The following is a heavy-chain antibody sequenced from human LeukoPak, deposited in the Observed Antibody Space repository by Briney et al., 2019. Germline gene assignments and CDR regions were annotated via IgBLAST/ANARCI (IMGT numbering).Heavy chain of an antibody. CDR3: AKHSYRVDSFTDY. D-gene: IGHD5-12*01. CDR1: GFTFDDYG. J-gene: IGHJ4*02. V-gene: IGHV3-20*04. Sequence: PGGSLRLSCAASGFTFDDYGMSWVRQAPGKGLKWVSGINWNGGSTGYADSVKGRFTISRDNSKNTLYLQMNSLRAEDTAVYYCAKHSYRVDSFTDYWGQGTLVTVSS. CDR2: INWNGGST.